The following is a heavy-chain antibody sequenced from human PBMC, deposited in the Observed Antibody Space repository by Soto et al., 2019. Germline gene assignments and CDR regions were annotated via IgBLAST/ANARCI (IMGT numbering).Heavy chain of an antibody. CDR2: ISGNGEII. J-gene: IGHJ4*02. CDR1: GFTFSDYY. V-gene: IGHV3-11*01. D-gene: IGHD3-22*01. CDR3: AKDRHRSGYPHPSDS. Sequence: GGCLRLSCAASGFTFSDYYIHWIRRAPGKGLEWISYISGNGEIIQYAASARGRFIISRDNSKNTLFLQMNSLRAEDTAVYYCAKDRHRSGYPHPSDSWGPGTLVTVSS.